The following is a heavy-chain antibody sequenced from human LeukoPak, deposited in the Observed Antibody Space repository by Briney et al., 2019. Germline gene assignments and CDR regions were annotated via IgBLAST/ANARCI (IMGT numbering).Heavy chain of an antibody. Sequence: GGSLRLSCAASEFTFSNYDMHWVRQPPGKGLEWVAVIRYDGSYKYYDDSVKGRFTISRDNTMNSLYLQMSSLRAEDTAVYYCATDRGWRTSGYYLYYFEYWGQGTLVTYSS. CDR2: IRYDGSYK. J-gene: IGHJ4*02. V-gene: IGHV3-33*03. CDR3: ATDRGWRTSGYYLYYFEY. D-gene: IGHD3-3*01. CDR1: EFTFSNYD.